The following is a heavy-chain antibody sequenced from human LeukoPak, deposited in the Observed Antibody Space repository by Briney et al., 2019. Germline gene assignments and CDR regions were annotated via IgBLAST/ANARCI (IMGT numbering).Heavy chain of an antibody. CDR3: ARLRITMVRGVNNRDNWFDP. CDR2: IYYSGST. V-gene: IGHV4-61*01. Sequence: PSETLSLTCTVSGGSVSSGSYYWSWIRQPPGKGLEWIGYIYYSGSTNYNPSLKSRVTISVDTSKNQFSLKLSSVTAADTAVYYCARLRITMVRGVNNRDNWFDPWGQGTLVTVSS. D-gene: IGHD3-10*01. J-gene: IGHJ5*02. CDR1: GGSVSSGSYY.